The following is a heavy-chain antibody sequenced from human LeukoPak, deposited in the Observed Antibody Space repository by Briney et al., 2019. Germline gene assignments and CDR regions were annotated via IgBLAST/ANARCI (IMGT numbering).Heavy chain of an antibody. CDR1: GGSISSSSYY. CDR3: ASLTNTTGYIPWYFDL. V-gene: IGHV4-39*01. D-gene: IGHD3-9*01. J-gene: IGHJ2*01. CDR2: IYYSGST. Sequence: SETLSLTCTVSGGSISSSSYYWGWIRQPPGKGLEWIGSIYYSGSTYYNPSLKSRVTISVDTSKNQFSLKLSSVTAADTAVYYCASLTNTTGYIPWYFDLWGRGILVTVSS.